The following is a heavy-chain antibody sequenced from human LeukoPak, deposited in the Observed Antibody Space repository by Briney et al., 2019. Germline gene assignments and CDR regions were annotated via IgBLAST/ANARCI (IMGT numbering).Heavy chain of an antibody. V-gene: IGHV1-24*01. CDR2: FDPEDGET. J-gene: IGHJ4*02. Sequence: ASVKVSCTVSGYTLTELSMHWVRQAPGKGLEWMGGFDPEDGETIYAQKFQGRVTMTEDTSTDTAYMELSSLRSEDTAVYYGATGRFLEWLLFDYWGQGTLVTVSS. D-gene: IGHD3-3*01. CDR3: ATGRFLEWLLFDY. CDR1: GYTLTELS.